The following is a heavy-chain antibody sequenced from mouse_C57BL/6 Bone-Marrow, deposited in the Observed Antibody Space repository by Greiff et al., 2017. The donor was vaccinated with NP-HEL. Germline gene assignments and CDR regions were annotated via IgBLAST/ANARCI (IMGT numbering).Heavy chain of an antibody. V-gene: IGHV1-15*01. CDR1: GYTFTDYE. CDR2: IDPETGGT. D-gene: IGHD2-4*01. J-gene: IGHJ2*01. CDR3: TLYYDYDEDDY. Sequence: VKLQESGAELVRPGASVTLSCKASGYTFTDYEMHWVKQTPVHGLEWIGAIDPETGGTAYNQKFKGKAILTADKSSSTAYMELRSLTSEDSAVYYCTLYYDYDEDDYWGQGTTLTVSS.